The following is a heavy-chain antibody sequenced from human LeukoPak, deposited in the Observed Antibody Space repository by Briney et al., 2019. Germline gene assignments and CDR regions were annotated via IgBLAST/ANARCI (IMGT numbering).Heavy chain of an antibody. J-gene: IGHJ6*02. CDR1: GFTFSSYA. Sequence: GRSLRLSCAASGFTFSSYAMHWVRQAPGKGLAWVAIISYDGSNKYYADSVKGRFTISRDNSKNTLYLQMNSLRAEDTAVYYCARDLGYNLLGFYYYGTDVWGQGTTVTVSS. V-gene: IGHV3-30-3*01. CDR3: ARDLGYNLLGFYYYGTDV. CDR2: ISYDGSNK. D-gene: IGHD5-24*01.